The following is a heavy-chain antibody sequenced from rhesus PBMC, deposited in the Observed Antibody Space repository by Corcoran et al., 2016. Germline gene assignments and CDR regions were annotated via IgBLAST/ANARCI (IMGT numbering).Heavy chain of an antibody. CDR3: ARDQGSSYGVDF. V-gene: IGHV4S11*01. CDR1: GGSISNNY. CDR2: IYGRDVST. J-gene: IGHJ4*01. Sequence: QLQLQESGPGLVTPSETLSLTCGVSGGSISNNYWSWIRQAPGKVLEWMGYIYGRDVSTTDNPSLMSRVTMSLATSKNHRYLKLNSVTAADTAVYYCARDQGSSYGVDFWGQGVLVTVSS. D-gene: IGHD6-19*01.